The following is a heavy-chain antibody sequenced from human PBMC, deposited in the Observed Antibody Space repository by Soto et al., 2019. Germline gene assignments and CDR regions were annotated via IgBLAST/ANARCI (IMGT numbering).Heavy chain of an antibody. CDR3: ARDRGPLYNWFDP. J-gene: IGHJ5*02. D-gene: IGHD3-16*01. CDR2: IIPILGIA. Sequence: ASVKVSCKASGGTFSSYTISWVRQAPGQGLEWMGRIIPILGIANYAQKFQGRVTITADKSTSTAYMELSSLRSEDTAVYYCARDRGPLYNWFDPWGQGTLVTVSS. V-gene: IGHV1-69*04. CDR1: GGTFSSYT.